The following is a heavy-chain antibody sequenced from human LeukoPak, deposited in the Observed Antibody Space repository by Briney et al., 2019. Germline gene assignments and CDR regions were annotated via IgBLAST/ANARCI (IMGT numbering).Heavy chain of an antibody. D-gene: IGHD4-23*01. CDR2: IYYTGVT. J-gene: IGHJ5*02. V-gene: IGHV4-39*07. Sequence: SETLSLTCTVSGGYIITSGHYWGWVRQPPGKGLEWIGSIYYTGVTSTNPVFMSRMSISVDPSQNQFSLNLTSVTAADAAVYYCARERSSSGGHNWFDPWGQGTLVTVSS. CDR1: GGYIITSGHY. CDR3: ARERSSSGGHNWFDP.